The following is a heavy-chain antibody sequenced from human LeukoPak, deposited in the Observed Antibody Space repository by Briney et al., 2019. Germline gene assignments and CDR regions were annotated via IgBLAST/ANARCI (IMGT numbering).Heavy chain of an antibody. CDR1: GGTLSSYA. Sequence: SVKVSCKASGGTLSSYAISWVRQAPGQGLEWMGGIIPIFGTANYAQKFQGRVTITADESTSTAYMELSSLRSEDTAVYYCARDRYDILTGYYNGAFDIWGQGTMVTVSS. CDR3: ARDRYDILTGYYNGAFDI. J-gene: IGHJ3*02. CDR2: IIPIFGTA. D-gene: IGHD3-9*01. V-gene: IGHV1-69*13.